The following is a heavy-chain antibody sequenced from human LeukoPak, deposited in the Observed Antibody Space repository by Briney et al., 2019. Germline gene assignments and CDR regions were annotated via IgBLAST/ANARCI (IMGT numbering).Heavy chain of an antibody. D-gene: IGHD1-14*01. CDR3: ARDLTGPFDY. Sequence: SGGSLRLSCAASGFTFRSYEMNWVRQAPGKGLEWVSYISISGGTIYYADSVKGRFTISRDNAKNSLYLQMSSLRAEDTAVYYCARDLTGPFDYWGQGTLVTVSS. CDR2: ISISGGTI. CDR1: GFTFRSYE. V-gene: IGHV3-48*03. J-gene: IGHJ4*02.